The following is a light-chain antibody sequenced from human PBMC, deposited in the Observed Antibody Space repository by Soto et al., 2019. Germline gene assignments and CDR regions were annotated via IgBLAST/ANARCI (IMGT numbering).Light chain of an antibody. V-gene: IGKV1-8*01. CDR2: AAS. J-gene: IGKJ1*01. CDR1: QDISRY. CDR3: QQYYSYPWT. Sequence: AIRMTQSPSSLSASTGDRVTITCRASQDISRYLAWYQQKPGKAPKLLIYAASTLQSGVPSRFSGSGSGTDFTLTISCLQSEDFATYYCQQYYSYPWTFGQGTKVDIK.